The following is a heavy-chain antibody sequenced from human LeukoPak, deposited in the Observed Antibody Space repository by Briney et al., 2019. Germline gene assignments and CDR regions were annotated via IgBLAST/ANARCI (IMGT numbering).Heavy chain of an antibody. CDR1: RFTFSYYY. V-gene: IGHV3-11*01. J-gene: IGHJ6*03. CDR3: ARADYYSYMDV. Sequence: GGSLRLSCSASRFTFSYYYMIWIRQAPGRGVEGVSYISSSYSTIYYADVLKDRFTISRDHAKNSLYLQMKSLRAEDTAVYYCARADYYSYMDVWGKGTTVTISS. CDR2: ISSSYSTI.